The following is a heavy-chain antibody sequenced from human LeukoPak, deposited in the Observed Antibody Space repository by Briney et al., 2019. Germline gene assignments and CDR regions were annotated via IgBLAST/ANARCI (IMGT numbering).Heavy chain of an antibody. Sequence: PGGSLRLSCAASGFTISGHWMAWVRQAPGKGLEWVADINTDGSERYYVDSVRGRFTISRDNAKNSVHLQMNSLRDEDTAIYYCARGLSGVVIMYYFDFWGQGNLVTVSS. J-gene: IGHJ4*02. CDR3: ARGLSGVVIMYYFDF. D-gene: IGHD3-3*01. CDR1: GFTISGHW. CDR2: INTDGSER. V-gene: IGHV3-7*03.